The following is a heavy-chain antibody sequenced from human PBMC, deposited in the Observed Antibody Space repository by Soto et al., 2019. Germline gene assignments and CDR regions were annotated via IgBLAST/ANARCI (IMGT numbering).Heavy chain of an antibody. CDR1: GGSISSSSYY. CDR2: IYYSGST. Sequence: SETLSLTCTVSGGSISSSSYYWGWIRQPPGKGLEWIGSIYYSGSTYYDPSLKSRVTISVDTSKNQFSLKLSSVTAADTAVYYCARPHSSSSLEWFDPWGQGTLVTVSS. J-gene: IGHJ5*02. V-gene: IGHV4-39*01. CDR3: ARPHSSSSLEWFDP. D-gene: IGHD6-6*01.